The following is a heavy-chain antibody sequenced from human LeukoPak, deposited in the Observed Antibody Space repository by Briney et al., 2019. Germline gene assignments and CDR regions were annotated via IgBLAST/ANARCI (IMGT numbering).Heavy chain of an antibody. D-gene: IGHD3-3*01. CDR2: ISSSSSYT. CDR3: ARDSYDFWSGYYTENYYYYYGMDV. Sequence: GGSLRLSCAASGFTFSSYSMNWVRQAPGKGLEWVSSISSSSSYTYYADSVKGRFTISRDNAKNSLYLQMNSLRAEDTAVYYCARDSYDFWSGYYTENYYYYYGMDVWGQGTTVTVSS. V-gene: IGHV3-21*01. CDR1: GFTFSSYS. J-gene: IGHJ6*02.